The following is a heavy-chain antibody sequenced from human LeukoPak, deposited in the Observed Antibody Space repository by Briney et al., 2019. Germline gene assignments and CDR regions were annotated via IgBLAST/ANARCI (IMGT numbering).Heavy chain of an antibody. D-gene: IGHD1-26*01. CDR1: GASLSETS. V-gene: IGHV1-24*01. Sequence: ASVKVSCKVSGASLSETSIHWVRQAPGQWLEWMGGFDPEDGESIFAQRFQGRFSMTEDTSTDTTYMELRSLRPEDTAVYYCATADKWEPLDYWGQGTLVTVSS. J-gene: IGHJ4*02. CDR2: FDPEDGES. CDR3: ATADKWEPLDY.